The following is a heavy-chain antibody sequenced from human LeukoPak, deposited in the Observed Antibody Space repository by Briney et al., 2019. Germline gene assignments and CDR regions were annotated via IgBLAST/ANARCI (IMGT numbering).Heavy chain of an antibody. V-gene: IGHV3-30*04. CDR2: ISYDGSNK. Sequence: GGSLRLSCAASGFTFSSYAMHWVRQAPGKGLEWVAVISYDGSNKYYADSVKGRFTISRDNSKNTLYLQMNSLRAEDTAVYYCARASYVWGSYRPHHFDYWGQGTLVTVSS. CDR1: GFTFSSYA. D-gene: IGHD3-16*02. J-gene: IGHJ4*02. CDR3: ARASYVWGSYRPHHFDY.